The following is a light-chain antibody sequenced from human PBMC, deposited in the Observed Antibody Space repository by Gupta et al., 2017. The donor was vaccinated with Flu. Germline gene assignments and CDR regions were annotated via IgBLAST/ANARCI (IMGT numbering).Light chain of an antibody. V-gene: IGKV3-15*01. CDR3: QQYHLWPPLT. CDR1: QNINTN. CDR2: DAS. J-gene: IGKJ4*01. Sequence: ELVLTQSPASLSVSPGESGSLSCRASQNINTNLAWYQQKPGQPPRLLIYDASSRATGVPARFSGTGSGTDFSLTVSSLQSEDTAVYYCQQYHLWPPLTFGGGTKVEI.